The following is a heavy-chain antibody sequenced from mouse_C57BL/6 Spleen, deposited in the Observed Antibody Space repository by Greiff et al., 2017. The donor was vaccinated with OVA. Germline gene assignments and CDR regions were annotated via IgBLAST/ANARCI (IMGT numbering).Heavy chain of an antibody. D-gene: IGHD2-2*01. CDR2: ISSGSSTI. J-gene: IGHJ4*01. CDR1: GFTFSDYG. CDR3: ARGGLRRRDYYAMDY. Sequence: EVKLIESGGGLVKPGGSLKLSCAASGFTFSDYGMHWVRQAPEQGLEWVAYISSGSSTIYYADTVKGRFTISRYNAKNTLFLQMTSLRSEDTAMYYCARGGLRRRDYYAMDYWGQGTSVTVSA. V-gene: IGHV5-17*01.